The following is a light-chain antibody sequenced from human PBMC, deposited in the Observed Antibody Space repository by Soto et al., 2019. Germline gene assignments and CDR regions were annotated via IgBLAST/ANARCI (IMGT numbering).Light chain of an antibody. V-gene: IGLV2-14*01. Sequence: QSALTQPASVSGSPGQSITISCTGTSSDIGAYNYVSWYQQYPGKAPRLLIYAVSNRPSGVSDRFSGSKSGNTASLAITGLQAEDEADYYCQAYDYSLTASVFGGGTKLTVL. CDR2: AVS. CDR1: SSDIGAYNY. CDR3: QAYDYSLTASV. J-gene: IGLJ3*02.